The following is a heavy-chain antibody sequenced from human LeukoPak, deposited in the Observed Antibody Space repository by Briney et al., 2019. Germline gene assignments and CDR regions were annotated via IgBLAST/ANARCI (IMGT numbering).Heavy chain of an antibody. CDR3: ASVSGDSGSGRYPPYFDY. D-gene: IGHD6-19*01. CDR2: XXPIFGTA. V-gene: IGHV1-69*13. CDR1: GGTFSSYA. J-gene: IGHJ4*02. Sequence: GAXVKXSCKASGGTFSSYAISWVRQAPGQGLEWMGGXXPIFGTANYAQKFQGRVTITADESTSTAYMELSSLRSEDTAVYYCASVSGDSGSGRYPPYFDYWGQGTLVTVSS.